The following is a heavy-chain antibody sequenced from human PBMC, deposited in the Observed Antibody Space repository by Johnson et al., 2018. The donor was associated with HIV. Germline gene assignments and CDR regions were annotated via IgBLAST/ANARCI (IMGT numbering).Heavy chain of an antibody. V-gene: IGHV3-20*04. CDR1: GFTFDDYG. J-gene: IGHJ3*02. CDR3: AAYYDFWSGSYTSGFDI. D-gene: IGHD3-3*01. CDR2: INWNGGSI. Sequence: MQLVESGGGVVRPGGSLRLSCAASGFTFDDYGMSWVRQAPGKGLEWVSGINWNGGSIGYADSVKGRFTISRDNAKNSLNLQMNSLRAEDTALYYCAAYYDFWSGSYTSGFDIWGQGTMVTVSS.